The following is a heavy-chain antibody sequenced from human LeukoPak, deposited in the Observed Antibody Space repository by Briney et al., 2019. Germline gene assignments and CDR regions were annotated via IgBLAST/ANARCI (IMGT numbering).Heavy chain of an antibody. CDR1: GYTFTGYY. J-gene: IGHJ4*02. Sequence: ASVKVSCKASGYTFTGYYMHWVRQAPGQGLEWMGWINPNSGGTNYAQKFQGRVTMTRDTSISTAYMELSRLRSDDTAVYYCAPDSSGYYPLDYWGQGTLVTVSS. CDR2: INPNSGGT. D-gene: IGHD3-22*01. V-gene: IGHV1-2*02. CDR3: APDSSGYYPLDY.